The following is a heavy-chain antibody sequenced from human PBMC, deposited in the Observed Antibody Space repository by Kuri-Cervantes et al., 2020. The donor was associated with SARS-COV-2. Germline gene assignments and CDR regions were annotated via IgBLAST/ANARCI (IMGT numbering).Heavy chain of an antibody. CDR2: INSDGSST. Sequence: LSLTCAASGFTFSGYWMHWVRQAPGKGLVWVSRINSDGSSTSYADSVKGRFTISRDNAKNTLYLQMNSLRAEATAVYYCATLDGMDVWGQGTTVTVSS. CDR3: ATLDGMDV. J-gene: IGHJ6*02. CDR1: GFTFSGYW. V-gene: IGHV3-74*01.